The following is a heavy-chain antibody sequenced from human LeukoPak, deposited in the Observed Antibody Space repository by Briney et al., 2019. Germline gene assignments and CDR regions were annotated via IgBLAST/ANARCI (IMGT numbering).Heavy chain of an antibody. D-gene: IGHD2-2*01. CDR3: ARHGALGYCSSTSCPNWFDP. V-gene: IGHV4-59*08. CDR1: GGSISSYY. Sequence: SETLSLTCTVSGGSISSYYWSWIRQPPGKGLEWIGYIYYSGSTNYNPSLKSRVTISVDTSKNQFSLKLSSVTAADTAVYYRARHGALGYCSSTSCPNWFDPWGQGTLVTVSS. CDR2: IYYSGST. J-gene: IGHJ5*02.